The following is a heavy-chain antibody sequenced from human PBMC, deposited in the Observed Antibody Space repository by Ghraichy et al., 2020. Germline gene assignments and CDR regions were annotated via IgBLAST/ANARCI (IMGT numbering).Heavy chain of an antibody. J-gene: IGHJ4*02. CDR1: GYTFTSYD. CDR3: ARARYYYGSGSYYILDY. CDR2: MNPNSGNT. Sequence: ASVKVSCKASGYTFTSYDINWVRQATGQGLEWMGWMNPNSGNTGYAQKFQGRVTMTRNTSISTAYMELSSLRSEETAVYYCARARYYYGSGSYYILDYWGQGTLVTVSS. V-gene: IGHV1-8*01. D-gene: IGHD3-10*01.